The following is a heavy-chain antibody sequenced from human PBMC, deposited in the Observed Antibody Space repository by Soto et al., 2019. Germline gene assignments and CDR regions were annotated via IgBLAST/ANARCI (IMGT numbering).Heavy chain of an antibody. J-gene: IGHJ5*02. D-gene: IGHD1-7*01. CDR3: ARVNWNYVNWFDP. V-gene: IGHV1-18*04. Sequence: ASVKVSCKASGYTFTSYGISWVRQAPGQGLEWMGWISAYNGNTNYAQKFQGRVTMTRDTSISTAYMELSRLRSDDTAVYYCARVNWNYVNWFDPWGQGTLVTVSS. CDR1: GYTFTSYG. CDR2: ISAYNGNT.